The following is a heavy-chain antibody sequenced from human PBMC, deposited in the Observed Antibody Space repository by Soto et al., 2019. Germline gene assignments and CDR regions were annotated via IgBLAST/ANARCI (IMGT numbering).Heavy chain of an antibody. V-gene: IGHV3-13*01. CDR2: IGTAGDT. D-gene: IGHD2-2*01. Sequence: GGSLRLSCAASGFTFSSYDMHWVRQATGKGLEWVSAIGTAGDTYYPGSVKGRFTISRENAKNSLYLQMNGLRAEDTAVYYCARDRVVVPAAMPSGDGMDVWGQGTTVTVSS. CDR3: ARDRVVVPAAMPSGDGMDV. J-gene: IGHJ6*02. CDR1: GFTFSSYD.